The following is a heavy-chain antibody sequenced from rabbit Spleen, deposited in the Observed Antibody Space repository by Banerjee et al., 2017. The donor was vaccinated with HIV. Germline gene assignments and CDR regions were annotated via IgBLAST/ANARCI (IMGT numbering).Heavy chain of an antibody. CDR2: IYGDRSGST. D-gene: IGHD4-2*01. V-gene: IGHV1S40*01. CDR3: ARDAGTGDYIDVYFNL. J-gene: IGHJ4*01. CDR1: GFSFSSSYY. Sequence: QSLEESGGDLVKPEGSLTLTCTASGFSFSSSYYMCWVRQAPGKGLECIACIYGDRSGSTYYANWAKGRFTISRTSSTTVTLEMTSLTAADTATYFCARDAGTGDYIDVYFNLWGQGTLVTVS.